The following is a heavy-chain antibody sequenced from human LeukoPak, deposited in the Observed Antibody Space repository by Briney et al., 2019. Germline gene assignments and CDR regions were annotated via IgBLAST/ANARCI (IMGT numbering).Heavy chain of an antibody. J-gene: IGHJ5*02. CDR3: ARIGSRIAARPYWFDP. D-gene: IGHD6-6*01. Sequence: ASVKVSCKASGYTFTGYYMHWVRQATGQGLEWMGWMNPNSGNTGYAQKFQGRVTMTRNTSISTAYMELSSLRSEDTAVYYCARIGSRIAARPYWFDPWGQGTLVTVSS. CDR1: GYTFTGYY. V-gene: IGHV1-8*02. CDR2: MNPNSGNT.